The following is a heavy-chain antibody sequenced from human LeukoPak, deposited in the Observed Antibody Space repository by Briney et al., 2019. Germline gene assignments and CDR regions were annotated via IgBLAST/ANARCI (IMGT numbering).Heavy chain of an antibody. CDR3: ARVVSDDYGDYYWFDP. CDR2: IYYSGST. D-gene: IGHD4-17*01. CDR1: GGSISSYY. J-gene: IGHJ5*02. Sequence: PSETLSLTCTVSGGSISSYYWNWIRQPAGKGLEWIGSIYYSGSTYYNPSLKSRVTISVDTSKNQFSLKLSSVTAADTAVYYCARVVSDDYGDYYWFDPWGQGTLVTVSS. V-gene: IGHV4-4*07.